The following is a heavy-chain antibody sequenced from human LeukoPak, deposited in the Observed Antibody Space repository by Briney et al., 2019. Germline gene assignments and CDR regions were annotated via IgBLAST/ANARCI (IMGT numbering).Heavy chain of an antibody. J-gene: IGHJ4*02. CDR2: ISSSSSYI. CDR3: ARDREYYDILTGYHNDH. V-gene: IGHV3-21*01. Sequence: GGSLRLSCAASGFTFSSYSMNWVRQAPGKGLEWVSSISSSSSYIYYADSVKGRFTISRDNAKNSLYLQMNSLRAEDTAVYYCARDREYYDILTGYHNDHWGQGTLVTVSS. D-gene: IGHD3-9*01. CDR1: GFTFSSYS.